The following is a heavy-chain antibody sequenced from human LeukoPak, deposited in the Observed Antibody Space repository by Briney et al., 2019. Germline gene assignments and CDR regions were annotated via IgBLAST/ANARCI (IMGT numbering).Heavy chain of an antibody. Sequence: PGGSLRLSCAASGFTVSSNYMHWVRQAPGKGLEWVAVISYDGSNKYYADSVKGRFTISRDNSKNTLYLQMNRLRAEDTAVYYCARRYCSTCPTGHAFDLWGQGTMVTVSS. V-gene: IGHV3-30*14. J-gene: IGHJ3*01. CDR1: GFTVSSNY. CDR3: ARRYCSTCPTGHAFDL. CDR2: ISYDGSNK. D-gene: IGHD2-2*01.